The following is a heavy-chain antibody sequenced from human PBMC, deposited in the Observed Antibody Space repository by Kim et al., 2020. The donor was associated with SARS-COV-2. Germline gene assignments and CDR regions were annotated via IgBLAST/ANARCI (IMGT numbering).Heavy chain of an antibody. CDR2: INSDGSST. V-gene: IGHV3-74*01. J-gene: IGHJ4*02. CDR1: GFTFNSYW. CDR3: GRERSGSLDY. Sequence: GGSLRLSCAASGFTFNSYWMHWVRQAPGKGLVWVSRINSDGSSTTYADSVKGRFTISRDNAKNTLYLQMNNLRAEDTAVYSCGRERSGSLDYWGQGTLVTVSS. D-gene: IGHD1-26*01.